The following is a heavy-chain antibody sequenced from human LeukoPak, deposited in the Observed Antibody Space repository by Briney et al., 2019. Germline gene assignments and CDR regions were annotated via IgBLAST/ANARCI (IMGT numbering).Heavy chain of an antibody. CDR2: INPSGGST. V-gene: IGHV1-46*01. D-gene: IGHD2-2*01. CDR3: AREVRGMYCSSTSCQAWFDP. J-gene: IGHJ5*02. CDR1: GYTFTSYY. Sequence: GASVKVFCKASGYTFTSYYMHWVRQAPGQGLEWMGIINPSGGSTSYAQKFQGRVTMTRDTSTSTVYMELSSLRSEDTAVYYCAREVRGMYCSSTSCQAWFDPWGQGTLVTVSS.